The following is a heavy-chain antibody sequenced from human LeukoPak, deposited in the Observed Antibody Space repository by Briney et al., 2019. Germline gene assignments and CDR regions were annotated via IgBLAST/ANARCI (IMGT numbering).Heavy chain of an antibody. Sequence: GGSLRLSCAASGFTFSSYEMNWVRQAPGKGLEWVSYISSSGSTIYYADSVKGRFTISRDNSKNTLYLQMNSLRAEDTAVYYCARGSLLWFGEFSSVDYWGQGTLVTVSS. CDR3: ARGSLLWFGEFSSVDY. J-gene: IGHJ4*02. CDR1: GFTFSSYE. V-gene: IGHV3-48*03. CDR2: ISSSGSTI. D-gene: IGHD3-10*01.